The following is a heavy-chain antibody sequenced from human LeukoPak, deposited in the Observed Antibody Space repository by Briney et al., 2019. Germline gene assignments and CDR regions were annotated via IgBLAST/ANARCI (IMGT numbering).Heavy chain of an antibody. CDR1: GYSLSNYA. J-gene: IGHJ4*02. CDR2: INTNTGNP. Sequence: GASVKVSCKASGYSLSNYAMNWVRQAPGQGLECMGWINTNTGNPTYAQGFTGRVVFSLDTTVSTAYLQISSLRTEDTAVYYCARGRGAAAGTNYYFDYWGQGTLVTVSS. D-gene: IGHD6-13*01. V-gene: IGHV7-4-1*02. CDR3: ARGRGAAAGTNYYFDY.